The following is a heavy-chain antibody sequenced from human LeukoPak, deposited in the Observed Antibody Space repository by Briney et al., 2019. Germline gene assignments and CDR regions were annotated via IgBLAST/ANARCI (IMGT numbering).Heavy chain of an antibody. Sequence: GASVKVSCKASGYTFTGYYMHSVRHAPGQGLEWMGWINPNSGGRNYAQKFQGRVTMTRHTSISTAYMELSRLRSDDTAVYYCARVGSQLVLDYWGQGTLVTVSS. J-gene: IGHJ4*02. V-gene: IGHV1-2*02. CDR3: ARVGSQLVLDY. CDR2: INPNSGGR. CDR1: GYTFTGYY. D-gene: IGHD6-6*01.